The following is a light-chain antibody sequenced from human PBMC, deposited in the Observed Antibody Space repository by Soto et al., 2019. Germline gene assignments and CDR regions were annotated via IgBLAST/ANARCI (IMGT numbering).Light chain of an antibody. CDR2: GAS. Sequence: EIVLTQSPGTLSLSPGERATLSCRASQTVSSNSLAWYQHKPGQAPRLLIYGASSRATGIPDRFSGSGSGTDFTLTISRLETEDFAVYYCQQYGRSSYTFGQGTKLEIK. CDR1: QTVSSNS. CDR3: QQYGRSSYT. J-gene: IGKJ2*01. V-gene: IGKV3-20*01.